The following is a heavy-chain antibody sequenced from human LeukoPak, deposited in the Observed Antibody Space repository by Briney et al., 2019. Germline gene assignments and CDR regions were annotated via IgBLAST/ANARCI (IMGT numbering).Heavy chain of an antibody. CDR2: IYTSGST. CDR1: GGSISSGSYY. CDR3: ARGLNYGSGSYYNPHNWFDP. D-gene: IGHD3-10*01. Sequence: SETLSLTCTVSGGSISSGSYYWSWIRQPAGKGLEWIGRIYTSGSTNYNPSLKSRVTISVDTSKNQFSLKLSSVTAADTAVYYCARGLNYGSGSYYNPHNWFDPWGQGTLVTVSS. V-gene: IGHV4-61*02. J-gene: IGHJ5*02.